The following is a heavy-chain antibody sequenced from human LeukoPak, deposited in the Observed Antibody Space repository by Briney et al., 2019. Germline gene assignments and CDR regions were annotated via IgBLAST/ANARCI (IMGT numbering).Heavy chain of an antibody. Sequence: GGSLRLSCAASGFTFSNYWMSWVRQAPGKGLEWVANIKEDGSEKKYVDSVKGRFTISRDNAKNSLYLQMNSLRAEDTAVYYCVVTIFGVVIWGQGTLVTVPS. CDR1: GFTFSNYW. D-gene: IGHD3-3*01. CDR2: IKEDGSEK. J-gene: IGHJ4*02. CDR3: VVTIFGVVI. V-gene: IGHV3-7*01.